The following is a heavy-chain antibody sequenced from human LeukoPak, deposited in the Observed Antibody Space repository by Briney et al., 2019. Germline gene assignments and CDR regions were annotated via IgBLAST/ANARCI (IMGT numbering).Heavy chain of an antibody. CDR1: GFTVSSNY. CDR2: ISGSGGST. D-gene: IGHD3-22*01. CDR3: AIHVLGYYDSSGYWD. Sequence: GGSLRLSCAASGFTVSSNYMSWVRQAPGKGLEWVSTISGSGGSTYYADSVKGRFTISRDNSKNTLYLQMNSLRAEDTAVYYCAIHVLGYYDSSGYWDWGQGTLVTVSS. J-gene: IGHJ4*02. V-gene: IGHV3-23*01.